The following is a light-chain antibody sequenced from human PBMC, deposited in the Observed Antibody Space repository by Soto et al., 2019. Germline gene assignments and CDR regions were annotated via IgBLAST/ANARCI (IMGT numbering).Light chain of an antibody. J-gene: IGLJ1*01. CDR2: AVS. V-gene: IGLV2-14*03. Sequence: QSVLTQPASVSGSPGQSITISCTGTSGDVGSYNHVAWYQQFPGKSPKLMIYAVSDRPPGVSDRFSGSKSGITASLTISGLQTEDEADYYCISYTDRQSYLFGTGTKLTVL. CDR1: SGDVGSYNH. CDR3: ISYTDRQSYL.